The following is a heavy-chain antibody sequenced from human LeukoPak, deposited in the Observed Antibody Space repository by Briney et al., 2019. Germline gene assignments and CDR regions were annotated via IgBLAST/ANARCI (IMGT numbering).Heavy chain of an antibody. V-gene: IGHV1-46*01. Sequence: ASVKVSCKASGYTFTSYYMHWVRQAPGQGLEWMGIINPSGGSTSYAQKFQGRVTMTRDTSISTAYMELSRLRSDDTAVYYCARDGEDGSGSYQLGYWGQGTLVTVSS. J-gene: IGHJ4*02. CDR3: ARDGEDGSGSYQLGY. CDR2: INPSGGST. D-gene: IGHD1-26*01. CDR1: GYTFTSYY.